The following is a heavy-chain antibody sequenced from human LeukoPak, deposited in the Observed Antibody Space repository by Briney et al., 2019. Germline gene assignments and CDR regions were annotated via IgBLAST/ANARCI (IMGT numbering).Heavy chain of an antibody. CDR2: INPSGGST. Sequence: GASVKVSCKASGYTFTSYYMHWVRQAPGQGLEWMGIINPSGGSTSYAQKFQGRVTMTRDTSTSTAYMELSSLRSEDTAVYYCARGGYCSSTSCSIRGYYYYMDVWGKGTTVTVSS. CDR3: ARGGYCSSTSCSIRGYYYYMDV. J-gene: IGHJ6*03. CDR1: GYTFTSYY. D-gene: IGHD2-2*01. V-gene: IGHV1-46*01.